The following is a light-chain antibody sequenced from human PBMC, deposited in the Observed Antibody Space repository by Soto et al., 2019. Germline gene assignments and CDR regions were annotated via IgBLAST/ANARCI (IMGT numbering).Light chain of an antibody. CDR3: QTWGTGIQV. CDR2: LNSDGSH. V-gene: IGLV4-69*01. J-gene: IGLJ3*02. CDR1: SGHSSYA. Sequence: QSVLTQSPSASASLGASVKLTCTLNSGHSSYAIAWHQQQPEKGPRYLMKLNSDGSHSKGDGIPDRFSGSSSGAERYLTISSLQSEDEADYYCQTWGTGIQVFGGGTKLTVL.